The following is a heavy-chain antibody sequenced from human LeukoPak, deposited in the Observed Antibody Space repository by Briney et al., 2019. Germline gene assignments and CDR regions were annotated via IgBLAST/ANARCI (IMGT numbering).Heavy chain of an antibody. CDR1: GGSFSGYY. D-gene: IGHD3-22*01. Sequence: PSETLSLTCAVYGGSFSGYYWSWIRQPPGKGREWIGEINHSGSTNYNPSLKSRVTISVDTSKNQFSLKLSSVTAADTAAYYCARGGPPAYYYDSSGYLYFDYWGQGTLVTVSS. CDR2: INHSGST. CDR3: ARGGPPAYYYDSSGYLYFDY. J-gene: IGHJ4*02. V-gene: IGHV4-34*01.